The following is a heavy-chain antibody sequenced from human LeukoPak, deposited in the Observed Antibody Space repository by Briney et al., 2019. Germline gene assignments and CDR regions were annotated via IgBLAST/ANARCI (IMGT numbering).Heavy chain of an antibody. J-gene: IGHJ4*02. CDR2: ISSNGGST. Sequence: GGSLRLSCSASGFTFRTYAMQWVRQAPGKGLEYVSAISSNGGSTYYADSVKGRFTISRDNSKNTLYLEMNSLRAEDTAVYYCAKYLAGGWSYIDYWGQGTLVTVSS. D-gene: IGHD6-19*01. V-gene: IGHV3-64*04. CDR3: AKYLAGGWSYIDY. CDR1: GFTFRTYA.